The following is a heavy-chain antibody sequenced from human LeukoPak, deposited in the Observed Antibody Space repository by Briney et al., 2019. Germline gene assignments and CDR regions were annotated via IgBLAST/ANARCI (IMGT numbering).Heavy chain of an antibody. V-gene: IGHV1-69*04. J-gene: IGHJ4*02. CDR3: ARGARSGYDSRFDY. CDR1: GGTFSSYA. Sequence: SVKVSCKDSGGTFSSYAVSWVPQAPGQRLEWMGRINPIFGIANYAQKFQGRVSISADKSTSTAYMELSSLRSEDTAVYYCARGARSGYDSRFDYWGQGTLVTVSS. CDR2: INPIFGIA. D-gene: IGHD5-12*01.